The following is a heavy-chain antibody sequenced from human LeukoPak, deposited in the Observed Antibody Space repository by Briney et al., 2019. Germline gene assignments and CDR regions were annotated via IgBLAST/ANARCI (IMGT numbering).Heavy chain of an antibody. J-gene: IGHJ6*03. CDR2: MNPNSGNT. V-gene: IGHV1-8*01. CDR1: GYTSTSYD. D-gene: IGHD2-2*01. Sequence: GASVKVSCKASGYTSTSYDINWARQATGQGLEWMGWMNPNSGNTGYAQKFQGRVTMTRNTSISTAYMELSSLRSEDTAVYYCARGRHQLLYYYYYTDVWGKGTTVTVSS. CDR3: ARGRHQLLYYYYYTDV.